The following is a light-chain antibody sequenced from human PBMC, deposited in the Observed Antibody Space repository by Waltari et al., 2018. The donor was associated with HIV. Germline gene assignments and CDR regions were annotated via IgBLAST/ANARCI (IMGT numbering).Light chain of an antibody. CDR1: QSVTSY. CDR3: QQYGSLPFT. V-gene: IGKV3-20*01. CDR2: DAS. J-gene: IGKJ3*01. Sequence: IVLTQSPGTLSLSPGERATLPCRASQSVTSYLAWYHQKPGQAPRLLIYDASSRATGIPDRFSGSGSGTDFTLTISRLEPEDFAVYYCQQYGSLPFTFGPGTKVDIK.